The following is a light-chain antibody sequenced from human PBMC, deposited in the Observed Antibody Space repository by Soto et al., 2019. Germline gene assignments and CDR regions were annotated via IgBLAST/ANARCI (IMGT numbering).Light chain of an antibody. Sequence: EIVMTQSPATLSVSPGERATLSCGASQSVGRNLAWFQQKPGQAPSLLIYDASTRATGIPARFSGSGSGTEFTLTISSLQSDDFATYYCQQYNNWPIYTFGQGTQLEIK. V-gene: IGKV3-15*01. CDR3: QQYNNWPIYT. CDR2: DAS. J-gene: IGKJ2*01. CDR1: QSVGRN.